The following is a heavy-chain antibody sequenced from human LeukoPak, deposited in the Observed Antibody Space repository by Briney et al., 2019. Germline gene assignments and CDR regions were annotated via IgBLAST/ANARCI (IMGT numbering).Heavy chain of an antibody. Sequence: GESPKISRKGSGYSFTSYWIAWVRQVPGKGPGGVGNIYPGDSDTRYSPSFQGQVTISADKSIGTAYLQWSSLKASDTAMYYCARQEDNYYGSSGYGMWGQGALVSVSS. D-gene: IGHD3-22*01. J-gene: IGHJ4*02. CDR3: ARQEDNYYGSSGYGM. CDR1: GYSFTSYW. V-gene: IGHV5-51*01. CDR2: IYPGDSDT.